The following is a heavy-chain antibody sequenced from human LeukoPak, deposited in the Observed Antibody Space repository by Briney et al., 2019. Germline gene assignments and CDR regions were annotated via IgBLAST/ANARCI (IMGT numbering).Heavy chain of an antibody. J-gene: IGHJ4*02. CDR1: GFTFSSYA. V-gene: IGHV3-23*01. D-gene: IGHD2-15*01. CDR3: AARPGGGLIDY. Sequence: PGGSLRLSCAASGFTFSSYAMSWVRQAPGQGLEWVSAISGSGGSTYYADSVKGRFTISRDNSKNTLYLQMNSLRAEDTAAYYCAARPGGGLIDYWGQGTLVTVSS. CDR2: ISGSGGST.